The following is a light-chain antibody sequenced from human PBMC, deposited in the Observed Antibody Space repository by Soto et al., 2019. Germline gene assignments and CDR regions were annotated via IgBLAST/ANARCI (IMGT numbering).Light chain of an antibody. V-gene: IGKV3-11*01. J-gene: IGKJ4*01. CDR1: QSVSSY. CDR3: QPRSVWAST. CDR2: DAS. Sequence: EIVLTQSPATLSLSPGERAALSCRASQSVSSYLAWYQQKPGQPPSLLIYDASKRAPGFPASFAGSGSGTDFTLTVSSLEPEYFAVCFCQPRSVWASTFCGGTKVEI.